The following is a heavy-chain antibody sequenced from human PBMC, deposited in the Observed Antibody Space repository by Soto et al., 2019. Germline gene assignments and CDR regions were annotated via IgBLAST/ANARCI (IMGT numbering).Heavy chain of an antibody. CDR1: GASISSGDYY. D-gene: IGHD3-3*01. V-gene: IGHV4-30-4*01. Sequence: QVQLQESGPGLVKPSQTLSLTCTVSGASISSGDYYWSWIRQPPGKGLEWIAYISYRGTTYYNPSLKSRVTMSVDTSKNQFSLKLNSVNAADTAVYYCVRALGSRFMEWPRFDPWGQGTLVPVSS. CDR2: ISYRGTT. CDR3: VRALGSRFMEWPRFDP. J-gene: IGHJ5*02.